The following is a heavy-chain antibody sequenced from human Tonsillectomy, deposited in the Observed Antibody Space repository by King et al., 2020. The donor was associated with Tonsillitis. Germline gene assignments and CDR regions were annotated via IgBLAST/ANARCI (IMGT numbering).Heavy chain of an antibody. D-gene: IGHD1-26*01. CDR3: ARDSGPGRGWPAFDI. CDR2: IIPIFGTA. Sequence: QLVQSGAEVKKPGSSVKVSCKASGGTFSSYAISWVRQAPGQGLDWMGGIIPIFGTANYAQKFQGRVTITADESTSPAYMELSSLRSEDTAVHYCARDSGPGRGWPAFDIWGQGTMVTVSS. CDR1: GGTFSSYA. V-gene: IGHV1-69*12. J-gene: IGHJ3*02.